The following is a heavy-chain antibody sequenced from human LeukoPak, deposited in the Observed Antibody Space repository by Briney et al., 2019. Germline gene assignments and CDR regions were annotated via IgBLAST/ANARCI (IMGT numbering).Heavy chain of an antibody. D-gene: IGHD1-26*01. J-gene: IGHJ4*02. V-gene: IGHV3-7*01. CDR1: GFTFSNAW. Sequence: GGSLRLSCAASGFTFSNAWMSWVRQAPGKGLEWVANIKQDGSEKYYVDSVKGRFTISRDNAKNSLYLQMNSLRAEDTAVYYCARVSSWEPFDYWGQGTLVTVSS. CDR3: ARVSSWEPFDY. CDR2: IKQDGSEK.